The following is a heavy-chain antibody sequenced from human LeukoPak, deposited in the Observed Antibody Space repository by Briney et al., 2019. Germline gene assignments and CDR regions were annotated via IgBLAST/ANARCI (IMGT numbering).Heavy chain of an antibody. CDR3: ARRGSGSPHPRYYYYGMDV. CDR2: IYYSGST. D-gene: IGHD3-10*01. CDR1: GGSFSSYY. Sequence: SETLSLTCTVSGGSFSSYYWSWIRQPPGKGLEWVGYIYYSGSTNYNPSLKSRVTISADTSKNQFSLKLSSVTAADTAVYYCARRGSGSPHPRYYYYGMDVWGQGTTVTVSS. J-gene: IGHJ6*02. V-gene: IGHV4-59*08.